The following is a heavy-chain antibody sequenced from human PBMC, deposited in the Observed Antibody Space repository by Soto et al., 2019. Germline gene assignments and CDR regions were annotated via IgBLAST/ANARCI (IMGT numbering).Heavy chain of an antibody. V-gene: IGHV3-23*01. CDR2: ISGSGGST. Sequence: GGSLRLSCAASGFTFSSYAMSWVRQAPGKGLEWVSAISGSGGSTYYADSVKGRFTISRDNSKNTLYLQMNSLRAEDTAVYYCAKDPYSSGWYDDGEGAFDIWGQGTMVTVSS. CDR1: GFTFSSYA. D-gene: IGHD6-19*01. CDR3: AKDPYSSGWYDDGEGAFDI. J-gene: IGHJ3*02.